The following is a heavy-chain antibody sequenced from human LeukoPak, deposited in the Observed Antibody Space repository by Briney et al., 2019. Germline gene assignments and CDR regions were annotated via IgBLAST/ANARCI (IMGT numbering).Heavy chain of an antibody. V-gene: IGHV3-30*03. D-gene: IGHD3-10*01. J-gene: IGHJ5*02. CDR2: ISSDGNKE. Sequence: GGSLRLSCAASGFTFTIYGMHWFRQAPGKGLEWVAVISSDGNKEKYADSVKGRFTISRDNSKNTLYLQMNGLTAEDTAMYYCARDSYQDYYGRFDPWGQGTLVIVSS. CDR3: ARDSYQDYYGRFDP. CDR1: GFTFTIYG.